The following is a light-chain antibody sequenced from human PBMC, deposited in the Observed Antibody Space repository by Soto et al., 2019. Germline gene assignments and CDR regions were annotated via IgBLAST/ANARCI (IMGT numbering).Light chain of an antibody. CDR1: QGISYH. CDR3: QKYNGAPRT. J-gene: IGKJ1*01. CDR2: GAS. Sequence: DLLMTQSPSSLSASVGDRVTITCRASQGISYHVAWYQQKPGKVPKLLIYGASTLQSGVPSRFSGSGSGTDFTLTISSLQPEDFATYYCQKYNGAPRTFGQGTKVEFK. V-gene: IGKV1-27*01.